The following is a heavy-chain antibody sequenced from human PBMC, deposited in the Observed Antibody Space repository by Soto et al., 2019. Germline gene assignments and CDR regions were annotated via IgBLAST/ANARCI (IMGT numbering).Heavy chain of an antibody. CDR1: GGSISSGGYY. D-gene: IGHD3-22*01. V-gene: IGHV4-61*08. Sequence: SETLSLTCTVSGGSISSGGYYWSWIRQHPGKGLEWIGYIYYSGSTNYNPSLKSRVTISVDTSKNQFSLKLSSVTAADTAVYYCARVSGSGYFDYWGQGTLVTVS. CDR3: ARVSGSGYFDY. J-gene: IGHJ4*02. CDR2: IYYSGST.